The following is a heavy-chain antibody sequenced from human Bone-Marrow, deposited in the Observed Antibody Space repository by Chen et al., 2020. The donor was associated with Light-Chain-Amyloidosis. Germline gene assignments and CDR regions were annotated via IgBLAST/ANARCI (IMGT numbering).Heavy chain of an antibody. J-gene: IGHJ4*02. CDR3: ARGYSGYGNFDY. CDR2: INGDGSNI. CDR1: GLTFSSHG. V-gene: IGHV3-74*01. Sequence: EEQLVESGGGSVQPGGSLRLSCTASGLTFSSHGMHWVRQAPGKGLVWVSRINGDGSNIYYADSVKGRFTISRDNAKNTLYLQMNSLRAEDTAVYFCARGYSGYGNFDYWGQGTLVTVSS. D-gene: IGHD5-12*01.